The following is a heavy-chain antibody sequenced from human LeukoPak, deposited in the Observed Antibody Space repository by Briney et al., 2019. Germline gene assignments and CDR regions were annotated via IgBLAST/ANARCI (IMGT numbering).Heavy chain of an antibody. CDR1: GFTFSNYR. V-gene: IGHV3-74*01. CDR3: ARDLGQYYDAGDNWLDP. Sequence: GGPLRLSCAASGFTFSNYRMHWVRQAPGKGLVWVSRINSDGINTSYADSVKGRFTISRDNAKNTLNLQMNGLRAEDTAVYYCARDLGQYYDAGDNWLDPWGQGTLVTVSS. D-gene: IGHD3-22*01. CDR2: INSDGINT. J-gene: IGHJ5*02.